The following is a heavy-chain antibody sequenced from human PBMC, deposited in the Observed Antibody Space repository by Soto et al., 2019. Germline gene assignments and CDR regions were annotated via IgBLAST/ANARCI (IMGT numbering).Heavy chain of an antibody. CDR3: ARLNYDILTGFGRGFDP. CDR2: IYYSGST. D-gene: IGHD3-9*01. V-gene: IGHV4-59*08. J-gene: IGHJ5*02. CDR1: GGSISSYC. Sequence: PSETLSLTCTVSGGSISSYCWSWIRHPPEKGLEWIGYIYYSGSTNYNPSLKSRVTISVDTSKNQFSLKLSSVTAADTAVYYCARLNYDILTGFGRGFDPWGQGALVTVSS.